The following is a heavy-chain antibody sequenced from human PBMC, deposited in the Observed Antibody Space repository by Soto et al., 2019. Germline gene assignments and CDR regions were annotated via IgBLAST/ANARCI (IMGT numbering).Heavy chain of an antibody. CDR3: ARVMAYEQQLVPFDY. V-gene: IGHV1-2*02. CDR2: VNPHTGGT. CDR1: GYTFIGHY. D-gene: IGHD6-13*01. J-gene: IGHJ4*02. Sequence: QVQLVQSGAEVKKPGASVKVSCKTSGYTFIGHYLNWVRQAPGQGLEWMGWVNPHTGGTHYAQKFDGRVTMTRDTSTYTAYMELSGLKFDDTATYFCARVMAYEQQLVPFDYWGQGTLVTVSS.